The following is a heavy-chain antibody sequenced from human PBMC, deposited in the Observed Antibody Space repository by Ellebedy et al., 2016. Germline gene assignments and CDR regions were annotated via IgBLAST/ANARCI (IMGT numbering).Heavy chain of an antibody. CDR3: ARHSTHSGTYPRPFDY. Sequence: SETLSLXXTVSGGSISSSTYYWGWIRQPPGKGLECIGSFSYSGNTYYNPSLKRRVTISVDTSKNQFSLRLTSVAAAGTAVYYCARHSTHSGTYPRPFDYWGQGTLVTVSS. V-gene: IGHV4-39*01. J-gene: IGHJ4*02. CDR1: GGSISSSTYY. CDR2: FSYSGNT. D-gene: IGHD1-26*01.